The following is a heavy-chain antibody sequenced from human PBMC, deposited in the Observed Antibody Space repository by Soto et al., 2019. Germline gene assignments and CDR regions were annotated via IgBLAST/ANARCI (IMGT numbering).Heavy chain of an antibody. Sequence: SETLSLTCTVSGGSISSGGYYWSWIRQHPGKGLEWIGYIYYSGSTYYDPSLKSRVTISVDTSKNQFSLKLSSVTAADTAVYYCARGAEYSSSWYGSLDYWGQGTLVTVSS. V-gene: IGHV4-31*03. D-gene: IGHD6-13*01. CDR2: IYYSGST. J-gene: IGHJ4*02. CDR3: ARGAEYSSSWYGSLDY. CDR1: GGSISSGGYY.